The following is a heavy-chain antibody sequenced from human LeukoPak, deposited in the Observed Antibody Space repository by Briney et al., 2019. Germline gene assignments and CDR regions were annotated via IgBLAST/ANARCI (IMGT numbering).Heavy chain of an antibody. D-gene: IGHD2-21*02. CDR3: TTDWGVVVTAPNYDLTGGDY. J-gene: IGHJ4*02. Sequence: GGSLRLSCAASGFTFNSYSMNWFRQAPGKGLEWVSSISSSSRFIYYADSVKGRFTISRDNAKNSLYLQMNSLRAEDTAVYYCTTDWGVVVTAPNYDLTGGDYWGQGTLVTVSS. CDR1: GFTFNSYS. CDR2: ISSSSRFI. V-gene: IGHV3-21*04.